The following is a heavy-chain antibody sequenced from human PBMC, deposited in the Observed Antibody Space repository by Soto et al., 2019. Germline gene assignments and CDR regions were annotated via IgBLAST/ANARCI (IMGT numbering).Heavy chain of an antibody. Sequence: SVKVSCKASGGTFSSYAISWVRQAPGQGLEWMGGIIPIFGTANYAQKFQGRVTITADESTSTAYMELSSLRSEDTAVYYCARVRVAYYYDSSGPFDYWGQGTLVTVSS. CDR1: GGTFSSYA. D-gene: IGHD3-22*01. V-gene: IGHV1-69*13. CDR3: ARVRVAYYYDSSGPFDY. CDR2: IIPIFGTA. J-gene: IGHJ4*02.